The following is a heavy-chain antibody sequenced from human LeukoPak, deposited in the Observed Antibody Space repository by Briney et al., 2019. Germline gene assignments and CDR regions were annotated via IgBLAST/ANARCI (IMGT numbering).Heavy chain of an antibody. Sequence: SETLSRTCAVSGDSISSSSYYWGWIRPPPGKGLEWIGSIYYSGSTYYNPSLKSRVTISVDTSKNQFSLKLSSVTAADTAVYYCARAVRNWGQGTLVTVSS. J-gene: IGHJ4*02. CDR3: ARAVRN. CDR2: IYYSGST. V-gene: IGHV4-39*01. D-gene: IGHD6-19*01. CDR1: GDSISSSSYY.